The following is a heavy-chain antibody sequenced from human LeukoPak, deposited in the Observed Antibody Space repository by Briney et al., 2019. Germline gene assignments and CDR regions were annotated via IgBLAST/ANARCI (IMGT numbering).Heavy chain of an antibody. V-gene: IGHV4-59*01. D-gene: IGHD6-13*01. CDR1: GGSISSYY. CDR3: ARAPSSWYGMDA. J-gene: IGHJ6*02. CDR2: IYYSGST. Sequence: SETLSLTCTVSGGSISSYYWSWIRQPPGKGLEWIGYIYYSGSTNYNPSLKSRVTISVDTSKNQFSLKLSSVTAADTAVYYCARAPSSWYGMDAWGQGTTATVSS.